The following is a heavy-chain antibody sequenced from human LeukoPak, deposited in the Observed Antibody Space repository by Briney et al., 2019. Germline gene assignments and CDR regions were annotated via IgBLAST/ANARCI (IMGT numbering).Heavy chain of an antibody. CDR3: AREAGFGYCSGGSCLDAFDI. CDR2: ISSSSSYI. V-gene: IGHV3-21*01. J-gene: IGHJ3*02. CDR1: GFTFSGYW. D-gene: IGHD2-15*01. Sequence: GGSLRLSCAASGFTFSGYWMHWVRQAPGKGLEWVSSISSSSSYIYYADSVKGRFTISRDNAKNSLYLQMNSLRAEDTAVYYCAREAGFGYCSGGSCLDAFDIWGQGTMVTVSS.